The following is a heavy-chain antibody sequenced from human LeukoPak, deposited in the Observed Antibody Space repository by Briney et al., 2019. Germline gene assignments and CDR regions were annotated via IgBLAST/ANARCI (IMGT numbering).Heavy chain of an antibody. V-gene: IGHV1-24*01. J-gene: IGHJ1*01. Sequence: ASVKVSWKVSGYTLTELSMHWVRQAPGKGLEWMGGFDPEDGETIYAQKFQGRVTITADESTSTAYMELSSLRSEDTAVYYCARDSSEFRSLILHWGQGTLVTVSS. CDR2: FDPEDGET. D-gene: IGHD1-14*01. CDR1: GYTLTELS. CDR3: ARDSSEFRSLILH.